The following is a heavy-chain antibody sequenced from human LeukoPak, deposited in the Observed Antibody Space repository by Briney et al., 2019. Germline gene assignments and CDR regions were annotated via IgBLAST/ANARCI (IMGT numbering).Heavy chain of an antibody. Sequence: GGSLRLSCAASGFSLSAYWMSWVRQAPGKGLEWVANIQQHGSETYYGDSVKGRFTISRDNAKNSLYLQMNSLRAEDTAVYYCATYSSLNRREFQCWGQGTLLTVSS. D-gene: IGHD3-22*01. CDR2: IQQHGSET. CDR1: GFSLSAYW. V-gene: IGHV3-7*01. J-gene: IGHJ1*01. CDR3: ATYSSLNRREFQC.